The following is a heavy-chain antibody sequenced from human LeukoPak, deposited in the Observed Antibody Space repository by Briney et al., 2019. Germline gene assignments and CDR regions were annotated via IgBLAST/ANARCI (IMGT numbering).Heavy chain of an antibody. Sequence: GAPVKVSCKASGGTFSSYAISWVRQARGQGLEWMGGIIPIFGTANYAQKFQGRVTITTDESTSTAYMELSSLRSEDTAVYYCARVIGDYYGRYYYYYYMDVCGKGTTVTLSS. CDR3: ARVIGDYYGRYYYYYYMDV. J-gene: IGHJ6*03. D-gene: IGHD3-10*01. V-gene: IGHV1-69*05. CDR2: IIPIFGTA. CDR1: GGTFSSYA.